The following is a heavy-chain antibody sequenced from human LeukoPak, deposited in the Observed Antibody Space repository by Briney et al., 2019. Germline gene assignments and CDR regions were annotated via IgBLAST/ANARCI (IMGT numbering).Heavy chain of an antibody. V-gene: IGHV1-3*01. J-gene: IGHJ4*02. D-gene: IGHD2-2*03. Sequence: VNVSFQASVYIFTRYAMDWVRQAPGQGLERMGWINAGNGNTKDSQKFQGRVTITRDTSASTGYMELSSLTSEDTAVYYCARDMDGYWGQGTLVTVSP. CDR1: VYIFTRYA. CDR2: INAGNGNT. CDR3: ARDMDGY.